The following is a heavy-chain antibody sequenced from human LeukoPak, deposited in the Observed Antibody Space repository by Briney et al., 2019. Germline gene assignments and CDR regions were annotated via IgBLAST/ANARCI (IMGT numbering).Heavy chain of an antibody. J-gene: IGHJ4*02. Sequence: ASVKVSCKASGYTFTNYYIHCMRQAPGQGLEWMGVILPGGGSTSYAQKFQGRVTMTRDMSTNTVYMVLSSLRSEDTAVYYCARSSFLWYFDSWGKGTLVTVSS. CDR1: GYTFTNYY. CDR3: ARSSFLWYFDS. D-gene: IGHD3-16*01. V-gene: IGHV1-46*01. CDR2: ILPGGGST.